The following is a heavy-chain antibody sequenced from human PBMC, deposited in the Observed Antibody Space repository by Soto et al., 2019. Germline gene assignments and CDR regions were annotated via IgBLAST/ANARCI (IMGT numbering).Heavy chain of an antibody. J-gene: IGHJ4*02. Sequence: SESLSLSCAVSGVSISSGNWWTWVRQTPQRGLEYIGEIFHDGTANYYPSFERRVAISVDTSKNQFSLKLTSVTAADTAIYFCARLVYDTRLNYMYFDFWGQGALVTVSS. V-gene: IGHV4-4*02. CDR3: ARLVYDTRLNYMYFDF. CDR2: IFHDGTA. CDR1: GVSISSGNW. D-gene: IGHD2-8*01.